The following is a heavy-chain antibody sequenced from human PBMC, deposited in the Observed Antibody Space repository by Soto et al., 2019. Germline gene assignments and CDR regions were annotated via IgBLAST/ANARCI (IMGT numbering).Heavy chain of an antibody. D-gene: IGHD6-19*01. CDR1: GCIFSSYA. V-gene: IGHV3-23*01. CDR2: FSGTTSST. CDR3: AREDSSGWHLDY. J-gene: IGHJ4*02. Sequence: GGSLRLSCAASGCIFSSYAMSWVRQAPGKGLEWVSAFSGTTSSTYHADSVKGRVTISRDNSKNTLYLQMNSLRAEDTAVYYCAREDSSGWHLDYWGQRTMVTVSS.